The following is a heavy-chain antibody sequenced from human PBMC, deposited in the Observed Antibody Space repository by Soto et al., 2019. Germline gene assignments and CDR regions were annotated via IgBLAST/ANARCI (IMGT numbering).Heavy chain of an antibody. Sequence: GGSLRLSCAASGFTFSSYSMNWVRQAPGKGLEWVSYISSSRSTIYNADSVKGRFTISRDNAKNSLYLQMNSLRAEDTAVYYFARDCPGSSTTCYGNEWFDSWGQGTLVTVSS. D-gene: IGHD2-2*01. J-gene: IGHJ5*01. CDR1: GFTFSSYS. CDR2: ISSSRSTI. CDR3: ARDCPGSSTTCYGNEWFDS. V-gene: IGHV3-48*01.